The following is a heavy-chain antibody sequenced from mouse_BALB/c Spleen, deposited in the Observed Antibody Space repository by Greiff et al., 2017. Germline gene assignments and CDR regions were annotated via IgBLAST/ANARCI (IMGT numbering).Heavy chain of an antibody. Sequence: DVQLQESGPSLVTPSQTLSLTCSVTGDSITSGYWNWIRKFPGNKLEYMGYISYSGSTYYNPSLKTRLSISRDTSKNQYYLQLNSVTTEDTATYYCARYGDGNYGRAMDYWGQGTSVTVSA. CDR2: ISYSGST. V-gene: IGHV3-8*02. CDR3: ARYGDGNYGRAMDY. D-gene: IGHD2-1*01. CDR1: GDSITSGY. J-gene: IGHJ4*01.